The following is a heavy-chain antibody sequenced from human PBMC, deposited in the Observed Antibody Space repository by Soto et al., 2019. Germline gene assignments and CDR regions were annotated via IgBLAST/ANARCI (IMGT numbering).Heavy chain of an antibody. CDR3: ARDSDYSSAYWEHYFDY. CDR2: ISSGGDP. CDR1: GFSISDKF. J-gene: IGHJ4*02. Sequence: GGSLRLSCATSGFSISDKFMSWVRQAPGKGLEWISVISSGGDPSYADSVKGRFTISRDITKNTLFLQMTSLRADDTAVYFCARDSDYSSAYWEHYFDYWGQGTLVTVSS. D-gene: IGHD3-16*01. V-gene: IGHV3-53*01.